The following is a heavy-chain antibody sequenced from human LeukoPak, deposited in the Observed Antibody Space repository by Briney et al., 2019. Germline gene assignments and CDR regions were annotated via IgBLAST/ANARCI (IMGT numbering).Heavy chain of an antibody. V-gene: IGHV3-7*01. CDR3: ARGGFFREV. Sequence: GGSLTLSCAASGFTFSSYWMRWVRQAPGKGLEWVANIKQDGSEKYYVDSVKGRFTISRDNTKTSLYLQMNSLRAEDTAVYYCARGGFFREVWGQGTLVTVSS. D-gene: IGHD3-22*01. CDR1: GFTFSSYW. CDR2: IKQDGSEK. J-gene: IGHJ4*02.